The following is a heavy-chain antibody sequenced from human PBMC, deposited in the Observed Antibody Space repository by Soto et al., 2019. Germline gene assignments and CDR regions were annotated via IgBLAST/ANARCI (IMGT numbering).Heavy chain of an antibody. J-gene: IGHJ6*02. CDR2: IWYDGSNK. D-gene: IGHD4-17*01. CDR1: GFDFSYYG. V-gene: IGHV3-33*01. CDR3: ARATTSTVHGMDV. Sequence: QVQLVASGGGVVQPERSLRLSCAASGFDFSYYGMYWVRQAPGKGLEWVAVIWYDGSNKDYADSVKGRFTISRDNSKNILYLQMDSLRAEDTGVYYCARATTSTVHGMDVWGQGTTVSGS.